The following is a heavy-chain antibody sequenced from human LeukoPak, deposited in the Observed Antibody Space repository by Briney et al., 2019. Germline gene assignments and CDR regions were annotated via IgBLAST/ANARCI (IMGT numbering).Heavy chain of an antibody. CDR2: IKHDGSQK. CDR1: GFTFSSYW. D-gene: IGHD4-23*01. J-gene: IGHJ4*02. Sequence: TGGSLRLSCAASGFTFSSYWMAWVRQAPGKGLEWVANIKHDGSQKYYVDSVKGRFTISRDNAKNSLYLQMNILRAEDTAVYYCATERWYYFDSWGQGTLVTVSS. V-gene: IGHV3-7*03. CDR3: ATERWYYFDS.